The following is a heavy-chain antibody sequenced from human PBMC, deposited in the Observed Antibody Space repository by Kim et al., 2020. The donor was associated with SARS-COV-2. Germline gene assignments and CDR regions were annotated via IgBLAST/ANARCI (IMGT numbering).Heavy chain of an antibody. CDR2: ISSSSSYI. CDR3: ARPLSSGQGGSWRW. D-gene: IGHD3-22*01. Sequence: GGSLRLSCAASGFTFSSYSMNWVRQAPGKGLEWVSSISSSSSYIYYADSVKGRFTISRDNAKNSLYLQMNSLRAEDTAVYYCARPLSSGQGGSWRWWGQGTLVTVSS. V-gene: IGHV3-21*01. CDR1: GFTFSSYS. J-gene: IGHJ4*02.